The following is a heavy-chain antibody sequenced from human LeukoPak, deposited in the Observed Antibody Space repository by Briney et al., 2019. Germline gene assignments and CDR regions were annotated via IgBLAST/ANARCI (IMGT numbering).Heavy chain of an antibody. Sequence: GGSLRLSCAPSGITFSRYVMSWVRQAPGKGLEWVSLISGSGGNTNYADSVKGRFTISRDNSKNTLYLQMNSLRAEDTAVYYCAKDPTDSSGYYLYYFDFWGQGTLVTVSS. J-gene: IGHJ4*02. D-gene: IGHD3-22*01. V-gene: IGHV3-23*01. CDR1: GITFSRYV. CDR2: ISGSGGNT. CDR3: AKDPTDSSGYYLYYFDF.